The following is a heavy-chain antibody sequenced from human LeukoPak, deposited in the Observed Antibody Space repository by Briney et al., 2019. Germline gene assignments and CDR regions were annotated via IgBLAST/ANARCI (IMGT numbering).Heavy chain of an antibody. CDR3: ARESGDYYDSSGYYLNWFDP. CDR1: GFTFSSYG. V-gene: IGHV3-30*03. Sequence: PGGSLRLSCAASGFTFSSYGMHWVRQAPGKGLEWVAVISYDGSNKYYADSVKGRFTISRDNAKNSLYLQMNSLRAEDTALYYCARESGDYYDSSGYYLNWFDPWGQGTLVTVSS. D-gene: IGHD3-22*01. CDR2: ISYDGSNK. J-gene: IGHJ5*02.